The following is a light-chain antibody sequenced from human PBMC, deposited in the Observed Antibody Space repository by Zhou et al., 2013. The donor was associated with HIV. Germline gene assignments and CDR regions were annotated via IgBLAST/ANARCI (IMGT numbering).Light chain of an antibody. Sequence: AIQLTQSPSSLSASVGGRVTITCRASQGINTALAWYQQKPGKAPKLLIYDVSSLESGVPSRFSGSGSGTDFTLTISSLQPEDFATYYCQQFNSYPITFGQGTRLEIK. CDR2: DVS. CDR3: QQFNSYPIT. J-gene: IGKJ5*01. V-gene: IGKV1-13*02. CDR1: QGINTA.